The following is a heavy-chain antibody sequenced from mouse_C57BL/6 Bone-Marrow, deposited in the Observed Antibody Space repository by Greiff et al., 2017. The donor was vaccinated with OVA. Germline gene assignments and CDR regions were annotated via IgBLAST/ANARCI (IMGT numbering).Heavy chain of an antibody. Sequence: VQVVESGAELVRPGTSVKMSCKASGYTFTNYWIGWAKQRPGHGLEWIGDIYPGGGYTNYNEKFKGKATLTADKSSSTAYMQFSSLTSEDSAIYYCARSGPWFAYWGQGTLVTVSA. CDR3: ARSGPWFAY. CDR1: GYTFTNYW. V-gene: IGHV1-63*01. J-gene: IGHJ3*01. CDR2: IYPGGGYT. D-gene: IGHD4-1*01.